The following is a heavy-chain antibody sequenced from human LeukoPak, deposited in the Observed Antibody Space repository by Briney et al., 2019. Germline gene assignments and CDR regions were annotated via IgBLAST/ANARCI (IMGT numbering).Heavy chain of an antibody. J-gene: IGHJ3*02. CDR3: AREGTARDGFDI. D-gene: IGHD2-21*02. V-gene: IGHV3-30-3*01. Sequence: PGGTLRLSCAVSGFTFSYYAMHWVRQAPGTGLELVAFISSDGSDKYYADSMKSRFTISRVNSKNTLYLQMTSLRGEDTAMYYWAREGTARDGFDIWGQGTMVTVSS. CDR2: ISSDGSDK. CDR1: GFTFSYYA.